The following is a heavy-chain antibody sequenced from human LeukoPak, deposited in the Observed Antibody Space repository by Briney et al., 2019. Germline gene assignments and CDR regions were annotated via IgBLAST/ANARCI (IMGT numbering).Heavy chain of an antibody. CDR1: GYTFTSYG. J-gene: IGHJ3*02. D-gene: IGHD2-2*01. CDR3: ARDVCSSTSCRGNAFDI. CDR2: ISAYNGNT. Sequence: ASVKVSCKASGYTFTSYGISWVRRAPGQGLEWMGWISAYNGNTNYAQKLQGRVTMTTDTSTSTAYMEPRSLRSDDTAVYYCARDVCSSTSCRGNAFDIWGQGTMVTVSS. V-gene: IGHV1-18*01.